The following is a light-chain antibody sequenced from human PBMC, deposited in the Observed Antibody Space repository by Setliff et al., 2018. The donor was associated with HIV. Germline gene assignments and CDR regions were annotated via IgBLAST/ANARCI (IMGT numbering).Light chain of an antibody. CDR2: EVD. Sequence: QSALTQPASVSGSPGQSITISCNGTNSDIGTYPHVSWYQRLPDFAPKLLIYEVDYRPLGISDRFSGSKSGNTAALTISSLQAEDEAYYYCSSYTSSKIRLFGSGTKVTVL. V-gene: IGLV2-14*01. CDR3: SSYTSSKIRL. CDR1: NSDIGTYPH. J-gene: IGLJ1*01.